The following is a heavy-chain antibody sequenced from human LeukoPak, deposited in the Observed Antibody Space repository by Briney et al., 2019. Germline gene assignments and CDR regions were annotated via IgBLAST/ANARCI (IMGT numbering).Heavy chain of an antibody. CDR2: IIPMIATA. D-gene: IGHD6-13*01. V-gene: IGHV1-69*13. J-gene: IGHJ4*02. Sequence: ASVKVSCKTTEDTLRNVAFSWVRQAPGQGLEWLGGIIPMIATASYSQKFQGRVSITADESTSTAYMELSSLRSEDMAVYYCARDRSLTSSWGFDYWGQGTLVTVSS. CDR1: EDTLRNVA. CDR3: ARDRSLTSSWGFDY.